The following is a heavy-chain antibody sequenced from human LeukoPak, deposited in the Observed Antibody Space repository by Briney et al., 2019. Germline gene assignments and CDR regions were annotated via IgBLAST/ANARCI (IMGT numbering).Heavy chain of an antibody. D-gene: IGHD4-17*01. CDR3: ATEGDYGDYNFAY. V-gene: IGHV3-23*01. Sequence: GASLRLSCAASGFTFSSYAMSWVRQAPGKGLEWVSAISGSGGSTYYADSVRGRFPISRDNSKNTLYLQMNSLRAEDTAVYYCATEGDYGDYNFAYWGQGTLVTVSS. J-gene: IGHJ4*02. CDR1: GFTFSSYA. CDR2: ISGSGGST.